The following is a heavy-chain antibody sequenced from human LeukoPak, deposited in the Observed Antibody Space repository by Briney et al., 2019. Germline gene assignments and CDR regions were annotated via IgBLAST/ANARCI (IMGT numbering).Heavy chain of an antibody. CDR1: GYTLTELA. CDR2: FDPEDGET. CDR3: ATDKRLGPWDDYGMDV. J-gene: IGHJ6*02. Sequence: ASVKVSCKVSGYTLTELAMHWVRQAPGKGLEWMGGFDPEDGETIYAQKFQGRVTMTEDTSTDTAYMELSSLRSEDTAVYYCATDKRLGPWDDYGMDVWGQGTTVTVSS. D-gene: IGHD1-26*01. V-gene: IGHV1-24*01.